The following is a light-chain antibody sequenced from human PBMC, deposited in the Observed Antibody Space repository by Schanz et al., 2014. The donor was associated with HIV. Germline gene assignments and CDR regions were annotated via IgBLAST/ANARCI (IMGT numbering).Light chain of an antibody. CDR2: GDN. V-gene: IGLV2-8*01. CDR3: QSYDSSLSVVV. CDR1: SSDVGGYNH. J-gene: IGLJ2*01. Sequence: QSALTQPPSASGSPGQSVTISCTGTSSDVGGYNHVSWYQQHPGKAPKLLIYGDNNRPSGVPDRFSGSKSGTSASLAITGLQAEDEADYYCQSYDSSLSVVVFGGGTKLTVL.